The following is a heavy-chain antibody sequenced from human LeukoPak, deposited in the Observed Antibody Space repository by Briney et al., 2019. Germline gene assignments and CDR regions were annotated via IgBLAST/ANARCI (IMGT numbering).Heavy chain of an antibody. CDR2: FYYSGYT. J-gene: IGHJ4*02. CDR1: GGSISSYY. Sequence: SETLSLTCTVSGGSISSYYWSWIRQPPGKGLEWLGYFYYSGYTTYNPSLKSRVTISVDTSKNQFSLKLSSVTAADTAVYYCARPVPGIAAAGTFRFDYWGQGTLVTVSS. D-gene: IGHD6-13*01. V-gene: IGHV4-59*08. CDR3: ARPVPGIAAAGTFRFDY.